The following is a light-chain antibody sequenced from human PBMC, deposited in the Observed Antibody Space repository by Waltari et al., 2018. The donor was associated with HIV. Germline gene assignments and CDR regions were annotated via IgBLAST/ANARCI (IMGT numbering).Light chain of an antibody. CDR1: KLGDKF. J-gene: IGLJ3*02. V-gene: IGLV3-1*01. Sequence: SYELTQPPSVSVSPGQTASITCSGDKLGDKFDSWYQQKPGQSPVLVIFQDTKRPSGIPDRFSGSNSGNTATLTISGTQAINEADYYCQVWDSSIWVFGGGTKLTVL. CDR3: QVWDSSIWV. CDR2: QDT.